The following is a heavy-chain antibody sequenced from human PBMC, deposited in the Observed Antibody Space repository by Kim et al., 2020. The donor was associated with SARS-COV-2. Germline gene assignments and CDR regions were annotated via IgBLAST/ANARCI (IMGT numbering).Heavy chain of an antibody. CDR2: INHSGST. V-gene: IGHV4-34*01. CDR1: GGSFSGYY. J-gene: IGHJ4*02. D-gene: IGHD3-3*02. CDR3: ARGNVKLQLYPPPTFLGPFDY. Sequence: SETLSLTCAVYGGSFSGYYWSWIRQPPGKGLEWIGEINHSGSTNYNPSLKSRVTISVDTSKNQFSLKLSSVTAADTAVYYCARGNVKLQLYPPPTFLGPFDYWGQGTLVTVSS.